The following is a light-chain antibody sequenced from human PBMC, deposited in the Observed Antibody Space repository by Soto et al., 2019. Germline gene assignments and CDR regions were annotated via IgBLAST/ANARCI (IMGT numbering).Light chain of an antibody. CDR3: QQYGTVPNT. CDR1: QRVSSNY. Sequence: EIVLTQSPGTLYLSPGERVTLSCRASQRVSSNYVAWYQQRPGQPPRLLIYSASRRANGIPDRFSGSGSGTDFTLTLSRLESEDFAVYYCQQYGTVPNTFGQGTRLEIK. CDR2: SAS. V-gene: IGKV3-20*01. J-gene: IGKJ5*01.